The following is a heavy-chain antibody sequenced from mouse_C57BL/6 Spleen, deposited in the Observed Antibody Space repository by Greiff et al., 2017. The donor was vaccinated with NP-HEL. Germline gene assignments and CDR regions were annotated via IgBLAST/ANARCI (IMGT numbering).Heavy chain of an antibody. Sequence: VQLKESGAELVKPGASVKLSCTASGFNIKDYYMHWVKQRTEQGLEWIGRIDPEDGETKYAPTFQGKATITADPYSNTAYLQLSSLTSEDTAVYYCARSPCYDYDFDYRGQGTTLTVSS. J-gene: IGHJ2*01. V-gene: IGHV14-2*01. D-gene: IGHD2-4*01. CDR1: GFNIKDYY. CDR2: IDPEDGET. CDR3: ARSPCYDYDFDY.